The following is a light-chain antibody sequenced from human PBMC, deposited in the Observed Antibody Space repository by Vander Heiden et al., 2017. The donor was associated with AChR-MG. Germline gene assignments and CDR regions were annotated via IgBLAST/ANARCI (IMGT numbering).Light chain of an antibody. J-gene: IGLJ3*02. CDR3: LSYTTSSALL. V-gene: IGLV2-14*03. CDR2: DVN. CDR1: GSDIGGYNY. Sequence: QSALTPPACVSGSPGQSITISCTGSGSDIGGYNYVSWYQLHPGGAPKLMIYDVNKRPSGISYRFSGSKSDNTASLTISGLQVEDGAVYYCLSYTTSSALLFGGGTKLTVL.